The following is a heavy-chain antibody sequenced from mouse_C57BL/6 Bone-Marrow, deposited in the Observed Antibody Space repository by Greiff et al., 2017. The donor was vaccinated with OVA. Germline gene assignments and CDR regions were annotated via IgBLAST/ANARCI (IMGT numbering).Heavy chain of an antibody. CDR3: ARWLPYYAMDY. J-gene: IGHJ4*01. D-gene: IGHD2-2*01. CDR1: GYTFTSYT. Sequence: QVQLQQSGAELARPGASVKMSCKASGYTFTSYTMHWVKQRPGQGLEWIGYINPSSGYTKYNQKFKDKATLTADKSSSTAYMQLSSLTSEDSAVDYCARWLPYYAMDYWGQGTSVTVSS. CDR2: INPSSGYT. V-gene: IGHV1-4*01.